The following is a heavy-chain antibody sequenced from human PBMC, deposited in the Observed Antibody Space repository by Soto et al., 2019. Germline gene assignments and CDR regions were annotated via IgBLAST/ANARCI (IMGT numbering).Heavy chain of an antibody. CDR1: GYSFSSSW. D-gene: IGHD2-2*01. CDR3: ATSYALPCYYYGMDV. V-gene: IGHV5-51*01. CDR2: IYPGDSDT. Sequence: GESPKISRKGSGYSFSSSWIGWVRQLPGKGLERMGSIYPGDSDTRYSPSFQGQVTISADKSISTAYLHWSCLKASDTAMSHCATSYALPCYYYGMDVWGQGNTVTVSS. J-gene: IGHJ6*02.